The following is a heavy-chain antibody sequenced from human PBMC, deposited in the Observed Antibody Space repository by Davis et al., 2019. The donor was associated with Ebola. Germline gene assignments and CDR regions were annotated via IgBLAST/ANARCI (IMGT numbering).Heavy chain of an antibody. V-gene: IGHV3-30*04. CDR1: GFTFNTYA. Sequence: GASLKISCAASGFTFNTYAMHWVRQAPGKGLEWVAFVSYNGRDTYHADSVKGRFTISRDNSKNALYLQMNSLRVEDTAIYYCARAGGTAFDIWGQGTMVTVSS. J-gene: IGHJ3*02. D-gene: IGHD1-1*01. CDR2: VSYNGRDT. CDR3: ARAGGTAFDI.